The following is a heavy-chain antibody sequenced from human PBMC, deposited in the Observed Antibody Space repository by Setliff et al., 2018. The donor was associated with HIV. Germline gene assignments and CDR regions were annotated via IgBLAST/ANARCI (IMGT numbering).Heavy chain of an antibody. CDR1: GFTFSTYW. V-gene: IGHV3-7*01. Sequence: GSLRLSCAASGFTFSTYWMSWVRQAPGKGLEWVASINPDGVEQHYVDSVKGRFTMSRDNAKNLVYLEMNSLKVEDTAVYYCARDATRGGDFDFWGQGTLVTVSS. D-gene: IGHD1-26*01. CDR3: ARDATRGGDFDF. J-gene: IGHJ4*02. CDR2: INPDGVEQ.